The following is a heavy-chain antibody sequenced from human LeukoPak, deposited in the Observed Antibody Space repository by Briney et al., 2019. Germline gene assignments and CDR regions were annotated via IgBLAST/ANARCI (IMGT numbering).Heavy chain of an antibody. CDR2: IKPSGGST. CDR1: GYTFTSYY. J-gene: IGHJ4*02. V-gene: IGHV1-46*01. CDR3: AREKSLDCSGGSCETALFDY. Sequence: ASVKVSCKASGYTFTSYYMHWVRQAPGHGLEWMGIIKPSGGSTSYAQKFQGRVTMTRDTSTSTVYMELSSLRSEDTAVYYCAREKSLDCSGGSCETALFDYWGQGTLVTVSS. D-gene: IGHD2-15*01.